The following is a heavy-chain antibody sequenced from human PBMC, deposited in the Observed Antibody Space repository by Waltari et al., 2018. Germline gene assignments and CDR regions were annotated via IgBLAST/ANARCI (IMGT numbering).Heavy chain of an antibody. CDR3: ARVGDIVVVVAEFDY. Sequence: QVQLVQSGAEVKKPGASVKVSCKASGYTFTGYYMHWVRQAPGQGLEWMGWSNPNSGGTNYAQKFQGRVTMTRDTSISTAYMELSRLRSDDTAVYYCARVGDIVVVVAEFDYWGQGTLVTVSS. D-gene: IGHD2-15*01. V-gene: IGHV1-2*02. CDR1: GYTFTGYY. CDR2: SNPNSGGT. J-gene: IGHJ4*02.